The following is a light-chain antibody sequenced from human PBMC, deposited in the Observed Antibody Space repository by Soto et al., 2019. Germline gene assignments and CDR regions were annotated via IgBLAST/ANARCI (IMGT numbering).Light chain of an antibody. CDR3: QQYNNWPRT. V-gene: IGKV3-11*01. CDR2: DAS. CDR1: QSVSSY. J-gene: IGKJ1*01. Sequence: IVLTQSPVTLSLSPEERATLSCRASQSVSSYLAWYQQRPGQAPRLLIYDASNRATGIPARFSGSGSGTEFTLTINSLQSEDFAVYYCQQYNNWPRTFGQGTKVDI.